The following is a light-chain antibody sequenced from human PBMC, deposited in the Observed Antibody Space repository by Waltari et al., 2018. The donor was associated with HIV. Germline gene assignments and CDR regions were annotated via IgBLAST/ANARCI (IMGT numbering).Light chain of an antibody. Sequence: DFQMTQSPSSLSASVGERVPITCRASQDIRHYVAWYQQKSGRVTKLLIHSASTLQSGVPSRFSGTGSGTEFTLTISSLQPDDVATYYCQKYNSVVSFGGGTKVEI. CDR2: SAS. J-gene: IGKJ4*01. CDR1: QDIRHY. CDR3: QKYNSVVS. V-gene: IGKV1-27*01.